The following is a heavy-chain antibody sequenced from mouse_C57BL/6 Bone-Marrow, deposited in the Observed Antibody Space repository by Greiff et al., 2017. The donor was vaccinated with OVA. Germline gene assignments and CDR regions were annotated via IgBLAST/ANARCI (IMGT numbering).Heavy chain of an antibody. CDR1: GFTFSSYG. V-gene: IGHV5-6*01. CDR3: ARTGGGYGYDP. D-gene: IGHD2-2*01. Sequence: EVHLVESGGDLVKPGGSLKLSCAASGFTFSSYGLSWVRQTPDKRLEWVATISSGGSYTYNPDSVKGRFTISRDNAKNTLYLQMSSLKSEDTAMYYCARTGGGYGYDPWGQGTLVTVSA. J-gene: IGHJ3*01. CDR2: ISSGGSYT.